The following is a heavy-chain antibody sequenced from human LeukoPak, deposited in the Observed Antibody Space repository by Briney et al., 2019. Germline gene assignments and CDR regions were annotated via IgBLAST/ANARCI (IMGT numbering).Heavy chain of an antibody. CDR3: AKDLFRFSLTVVVSSTDSQGYAFDI. Sequence: GGAPRLSSVPTRFTFCSDAMSTGRATLGKGLWWVSRICGRGGITYYADSVKSRFTISRDYSKNTLYLQMNSLRAEDTAVYYCAKDLFRFSLTVVVSSTDSQGYAFDIWGQGTMVTVSS. CDR2: ICGRGGIT. CDR1: RFTFCSDA. V-gene: IGHV3-23*01. D-gene: IGHD2-21*01. J-gene: IGHJ3*02.